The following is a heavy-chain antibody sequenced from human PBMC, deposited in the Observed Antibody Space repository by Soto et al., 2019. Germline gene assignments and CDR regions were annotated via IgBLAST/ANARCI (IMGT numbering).Heavy chain of an antibody. V-gene: IGHV1-2*02. CDR1: GYTFTDFF. J-gene: IGHJ3*02. CDR3: ARLGSQKHLPEGFDM. D-gene: IGHD2-21*01. Sequence: ASVKVSCKASGYTFTDFFIHWVRQVPGQGLEWMGWINPNSGATEYAQNRVTMTRDTSISTVYLQLSRLTFDDTAVYYCARLGSQKHLPEGFDMWGPGTLVTVSS. CDR2: INPNSGAT.